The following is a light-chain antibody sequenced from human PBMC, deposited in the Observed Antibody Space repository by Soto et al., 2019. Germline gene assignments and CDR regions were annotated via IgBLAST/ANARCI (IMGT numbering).Light chain of an antibody. Sequence: HSALAQPPSASGTPGQRVTISCSGSRSSIGSNTVNWYQHLPGSAPKLLIYSNNHRPSGVPDRFSASKAGASAFLAISGLQSEDEGDYYCAAWDASLGGFYVFGSGTKVTVL. CDR3: AAWDASLGGFYV. J-gene: IGLJ1*01. CDR2: SNN. CDR1: RSSIGSNT. V-gene: IGLV1-44*01.